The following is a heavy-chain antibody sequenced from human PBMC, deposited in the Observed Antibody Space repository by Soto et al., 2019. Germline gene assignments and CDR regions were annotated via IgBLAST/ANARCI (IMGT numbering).Heavy chain of an antibody. CDR1: GGTFSSYT. CDR3: AMEYCSSTSCYRDY. J-gene: IGHJ4*02. D-gene: IGHD2-2*02. Sequence: QVQLVQSGAEVKKPGSSVKVSCKASGGTFSSYTISWVRQAPGQGLEWMGRIIPILGIANYAQKLQGRVTRTAEKSPSTAYMELSSLRSEDTAVYYCAMEYCSSTSCYRDYWGQGTLVNVSS. V-gene: IGHV1-69*02. CDR2: IIPILGIA.